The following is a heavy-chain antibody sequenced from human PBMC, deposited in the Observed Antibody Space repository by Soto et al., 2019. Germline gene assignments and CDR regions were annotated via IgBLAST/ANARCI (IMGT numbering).Heavy chain of an antibody. J-gene: IGHJ4*02. CDR3: AKDRGRYCSGGTCYIFDS. CDR2: IYSGGST. Sequence: GWSLRLACAASGVTVSSNYMSWVRQAPGKGLEWVSVIYSGGSTYYADSVMGRFTISRDNSKNTLYLQMNSLKVEDTAPYDGAKDRGRYCSGGTCYIFDSWGQGA. CDR1: GVTVSSNY. D-gene: IGHD2-15*01. V-gene: IGHV3-66*01.